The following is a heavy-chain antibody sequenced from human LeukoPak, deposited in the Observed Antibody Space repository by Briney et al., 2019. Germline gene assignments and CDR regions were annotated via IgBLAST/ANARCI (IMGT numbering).Heavy chain of an antibody. J-gene: IGHJ6*04. V-gene: IGHV3-21*01. D-gene: IGHD3-10*01. CDR2: ISSSSSYI. Sequence: PGGSLRLSRAASGFTFSSYSMNWVRQAPGKGLEWVSSISSSSSYIYYADSVKGRFTSSRDNVKNSLYLQMNSLRAEDTAVYYCARSSLKWVRGVIIDPYYYYGMDVWGKGTTVTVSS. CDR3: ARSSLKWVRGVIIDPYYYYGMDV. CDR1: GFTFSSYS.